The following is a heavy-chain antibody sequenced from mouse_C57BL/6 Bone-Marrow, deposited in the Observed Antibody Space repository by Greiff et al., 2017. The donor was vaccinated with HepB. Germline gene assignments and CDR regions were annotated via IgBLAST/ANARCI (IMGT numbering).Heavy chain of an antibody. CDR1: GYTLTGYW. V-gene: IGHV1-9*01. Sequence: QVQLKQSGAEPMKSRASAKLSCKATGYTLTGYWIEWVKQRPGHGLEWIGEILPGSGSTNYNEKFKGKATFTADTSSNTAYMQLSSLTTEDSAIYYCAKLGLAYWGQGTLVSVSA. CDR3: AKLGLAY. J-gene: IGHJ3*01. D-gene: IGHD4-1*01. CDR2: ILPGSGST.